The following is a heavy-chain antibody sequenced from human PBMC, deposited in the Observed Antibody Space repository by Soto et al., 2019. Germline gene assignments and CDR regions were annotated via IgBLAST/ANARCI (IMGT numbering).Heavy chain of an antibody. Sequence: QAQLVQSGAEVRKPGASVKVSCKASGYTFYSHSISWVRQAPGQVLEWMGRINADYGNTQYAQKFRGRVTMTTDTYTTTLYMELTNLRSDDTAVYYCARCIQGDYYYGMDVWGQGTTVTVSS. J-gene: IGHJ6*02. V-gene: IGHV1-18*01. CDR2: INADYGNT. CDR3: ARCIQGDYYYGMDV. CDR1: GYTFYSHS. D-gene: IGHD5-18*01.